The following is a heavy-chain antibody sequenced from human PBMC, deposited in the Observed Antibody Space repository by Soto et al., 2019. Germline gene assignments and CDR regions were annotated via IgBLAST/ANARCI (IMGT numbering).Heavy chain of an antibody. CDR3: TTELLMTTVTTQDY. CDR2: IKSKTDGGTT. CDR1: GFTFSNAW. D-gene: IGHD4-17*01. J-gene: IGHJ4*02. Sequence: GWYLRLSCAASGFTFSNAWMIWVRQAPGNGLEWVGRIKSKTDGGTTDYAAPVKGRFTISRDDSKNTLYLQMNSLKTEDTAVYYCTTELLMTTVTTQDYWGQGTLVTVSS. V-gene: IGHV3-15*01.